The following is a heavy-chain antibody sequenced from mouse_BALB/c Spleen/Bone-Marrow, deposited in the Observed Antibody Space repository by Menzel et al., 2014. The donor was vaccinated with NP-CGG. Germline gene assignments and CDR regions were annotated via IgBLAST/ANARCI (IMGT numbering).Heavy chain of an antibody. CDR1: GFNIKDTY. CDR2: IDPANGNT. D-gene: IGHD2-3*01. CDR3: VREGWLLLFAY. J-gene: IGHJ3*01. V-gene: IGHV14-3*02. Sequence: VQLQQSGAELVKPGASVKLSCTASGFNIKDTYMHWVKQRPEQGLEWIGGIDPANGNTKYDPKFLGKATITADTSSNTACLQRSSLTAEDTAVDYCVREGWLLLFAYWGQGTLVTVSA.